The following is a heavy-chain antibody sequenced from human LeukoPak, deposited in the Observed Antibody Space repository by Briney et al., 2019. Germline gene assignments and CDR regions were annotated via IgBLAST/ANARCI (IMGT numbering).Heavy chain of an antibody. J-gene: IGHJ6*02. CDR2: ISSSSSYI. D-gene: IGHD3/OR15-3a*01. CDR1: GFTFSSYS. CDR3: ARGNDFWTYGMDV. V-gene: IGHV3-21*01. Sequence: GGSLRLSCAASGFTFSSYSMKWVRQAPGKGLEWVSSISSSSSYIYYADSVKGRFTIPRENAKNSLYLQMNSLRAEDTAVYYCARGNDFWTYGMDVWGQGTTVTVSS.